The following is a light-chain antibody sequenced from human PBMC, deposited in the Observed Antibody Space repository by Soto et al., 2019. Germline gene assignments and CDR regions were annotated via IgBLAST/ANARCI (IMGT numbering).Light chain of an antibody. CDR1: QSISTW. V-gene: IGKV1-5*03. CDR3: QQHSSYPRT. J-gene: IGKJ1*01. Sequence: DIQMTQSPSTLSASVGDRVTITCRASQSISTWLAWYQQKPGKAPKLLIYTASNLERGVPSRFSGSGSGTEFTLTISSLQPDDFATYYCQQHSSYPRTFGQGTKVDIK. CDR2: TAS.